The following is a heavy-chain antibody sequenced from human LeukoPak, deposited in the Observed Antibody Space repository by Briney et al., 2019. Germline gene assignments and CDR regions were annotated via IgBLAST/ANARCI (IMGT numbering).Heavy chain of an antibody. D-gene: IGHD6-19*01. CDR2: IYHSGST. V-gene: IGHV4-4*02. CDR3: ARDKVHIAVAGTYYYGMDV. CDR1: GGPISSSNW. Sequence: KSSETLSLTCAVSGGPISSSNWWSWVRQPPGKGLEWIREIYHSGSTNYNPSLKSRVTISVDKSKNQFSLKLSSVTAADTAVYYCARDKVHIAVAGTYYYGMDVWGKGTTVTVSS. J-gene: IGHJ6*04.